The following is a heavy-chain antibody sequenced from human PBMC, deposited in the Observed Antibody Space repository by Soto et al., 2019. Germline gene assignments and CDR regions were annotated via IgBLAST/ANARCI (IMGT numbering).Heavy chain of an antibody. CDR2: VNPNSGGM. J-gene: IGHJ3*02. CDR1: AYTFTGYY. CDR3: ARGGRGDMITFGGVIGDAFDI. D-gene: IGHD3-16*01. Sequence: VQLVQSGSEVKKPGASVKVSCKASAYTFTGYYIHWVRQAPGQGLEWMGWVNPNSGGMQYAQKFQGRVTMARETSISTAFMLLSRLRSDDTAIYYCARGGRGDMITFGGVIGDAFDIWGQGTTVTVSS. V-gene: IGHV1-2*02.